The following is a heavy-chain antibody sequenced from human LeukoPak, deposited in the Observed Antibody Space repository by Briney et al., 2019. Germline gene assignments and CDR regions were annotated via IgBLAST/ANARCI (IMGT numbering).Heavy chain of an antibody. J-gene: IGHJ4*02. CDR2: MNPNSGNT. D-gene: IGHD2-15*01. Sequence: ASVKVSCKASGDTFSNHPINWVRQAPGQGLEWLGWMNPNSGNTGYAQKFQGRVTMTRNTSISTAYMELSSLRSEDTAVYYCARAGGYCGRISCPYYFDYWGQGSLVAVSS. V-gene: IGHV1-8*02. CDR3: ARAGGYCGRISCPYYFDY. CDR1: GDTFSNHP.